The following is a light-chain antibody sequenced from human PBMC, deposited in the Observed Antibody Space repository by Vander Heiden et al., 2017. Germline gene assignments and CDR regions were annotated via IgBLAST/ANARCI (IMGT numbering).Light chain of an antibody. Sequence: QSALTQPRSVSGPPGQSVTISCTGTSSNVGGYNYVSWYQQHPGKAPKLMIYDVSKRPSGVPDRFSGSKSGNTASLTISGLQAEDEADYYCCSYAGSYTFAFGGGTKLTVL. CDR1: SSNVGGYNY. CDR3: CSYAGSYTFA. CDR2: DVS. V-gene: IGLV2-11*01. J-gene: IGLJ2*01.